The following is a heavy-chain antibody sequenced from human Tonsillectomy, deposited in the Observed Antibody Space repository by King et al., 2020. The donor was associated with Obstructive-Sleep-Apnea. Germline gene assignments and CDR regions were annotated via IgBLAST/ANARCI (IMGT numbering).Heavy chain of an antibody. Sequence: QVQLVESGGGVVQPGRSLRLSCAASGFTFSSYGMHWVRQAPGKGLEWVAVISYDGSNKYNADSVKGRFTISRDNSKNTLYLQMNSLRAEDTAVYYCAKERMVTMYYFYGMDVWGQGTTVTVS. CDR2: ISYDGSNK. CDR3: AKERMVTMYYFYGMDV. D-gene: IGHD5-18*01. J-gene: IGHJ6*02. V-gene: IGHV3-30*18. CDR1: GFTFSSYG.